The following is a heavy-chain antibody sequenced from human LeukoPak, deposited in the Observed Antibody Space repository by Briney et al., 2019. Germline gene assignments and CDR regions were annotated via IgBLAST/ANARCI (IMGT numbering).Heavy chain of an antibody. CDR1: GFTFSSYS. Sequence: GGSLRLSCAASGFTFSSYSMNWVRQAPGKGLEGVSSISCSSSYIYYADSVKGRFTISRDNAKNSLYLQMNSLRAEDTAVYYCARESSGGSCYVYWGQGTLVTVSS. J-gene: IGHJ4*02. CDR3: ARESSGGSCYVY. V-gene: IGHV3-21*01. D-gene: IGHD2-15*01. CDR2: ISCSSSYI.